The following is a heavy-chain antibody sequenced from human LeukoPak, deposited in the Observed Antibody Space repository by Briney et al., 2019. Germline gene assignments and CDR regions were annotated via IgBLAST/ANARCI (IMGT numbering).Heavy chain of an antibody. CDR3: ARLGHYYDSSGYYNTGDY. J-gene: IGHJ4*02. CDR2: MNSNCGNT. D-gene: IGHD3-22*01. V-gene: IGHV1-8*01. Sequence: ASVKVSCKASVYTFTSYDINWVRQATGQGLEWMGWMNSNCGNTVYAQKFQDRVTMTRHTSIRTAYMELSSLRSENTAVYYCARLGHYYDSSGYYNTGDYWGQGTLVTVSS. CDR1: VYTFTSYD.